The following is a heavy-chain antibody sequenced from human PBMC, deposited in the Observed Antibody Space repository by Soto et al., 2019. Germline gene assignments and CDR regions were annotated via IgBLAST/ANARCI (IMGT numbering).Heavy chain of an antibody. D-gene: IGHD2-2*01. CDR1: GGSFSGYY. CDR3: ARGRGYCSSTSCPSGGIDY. V-gene: IGHV4-34*01. CDR2: INHSGST. Sequence: QVQLQQWGAGLLKPSETLSLTCAVYGGSFSGYYWSWIRQPPGKGLEWIGEINHSGSTNYNPSLKSRVTISVDTSKNQFSLKLSSVTAADTAVYYCARGRGYCSSTSCPSGGIDYWGQGTLVTVSS. J-gene: IGHJ4*02.